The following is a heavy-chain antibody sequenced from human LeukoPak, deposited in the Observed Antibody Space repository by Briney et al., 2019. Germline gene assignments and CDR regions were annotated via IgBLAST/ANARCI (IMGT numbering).Heavy chain of an antibody. CDR3: TRGVKEMQNY. J-gene: IGHJ4*02. V-gene: IGHV3-48*02. Sequence: GGSLRLSCAVSGFSVRDYSMNWVRQVPGKGLDWVSFISIKGDTRNYADSVKGRFTISRDNAKNSLYLQMNSLRDEDTAVYYCTRGVKEMQNYWGQGTLVTVSS. CDR2: ISIKGDTR. D-gene: IGHD3-22*01. CDR1: GFSVRDYS.